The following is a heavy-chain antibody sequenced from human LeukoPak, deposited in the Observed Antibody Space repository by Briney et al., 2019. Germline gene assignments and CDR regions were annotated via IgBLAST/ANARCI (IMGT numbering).Heavy chain of an antibody. CDR2: IYYSGST. J-gene: IGHJ4*02. CDR3: ARQLGYCSSTSCYADKVDY. CDR1: GGSISSSSYY. V-gene: IGHV4-39*01. Sequence: PSETLSLTCTVSGGSISSSSYYWGWIRQPPGTGPEWIGSIYYSGSTYYNPSLKSRVTISVDTSKNQFSLKLSSVTAADTAVYYCARQLGYCSSTSCYADKVDYWGQGTLVTVSS. D-gene: IGHD2-2*01.